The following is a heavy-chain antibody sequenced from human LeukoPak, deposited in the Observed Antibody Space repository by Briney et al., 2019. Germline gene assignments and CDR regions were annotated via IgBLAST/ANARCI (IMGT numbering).Heavy chain of an antibody. CDR3: ARASGAAAGTGFDY. V-gene: IGHV1-2*02. Sequence: ASVKVSCKASGYTFTGYYMHWVRQGPGQGLGWMGGINPNSGGTNYAQKFQGRVTMTRDTSISTAYMELSRLRSDDTAVYYCARASGAAAGTGFDYWGQGTLVTVSS. J-gene: IGHJ4*02. CDR1: GYTFTGYY. CDR2: INPNSGGT. D-gene: IGHD6-13*01.